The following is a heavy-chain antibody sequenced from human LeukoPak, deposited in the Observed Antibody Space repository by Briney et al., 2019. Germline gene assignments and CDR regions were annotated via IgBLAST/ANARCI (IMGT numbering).Heavy chain of an antibody. J-gene: IGHJ4*02. CDR2: IEPNSGGA. V-gene: IGHV1-2*04. D-gene: IGHD3-22*01. CDR3: AVENVYDRSGSSKAFDY. Sequence: ASVKVSCKTSGYTFTVKFLHWLRQAPGQGLEWMAGIEPNSGGAVYGQNFRGWVTVIRDTSVSTAYMELSRLRSDDTAVYYCAVENVYDRSGSSKAFDYWGQGTLVTVSS. CDR1: GYTFTVKF.